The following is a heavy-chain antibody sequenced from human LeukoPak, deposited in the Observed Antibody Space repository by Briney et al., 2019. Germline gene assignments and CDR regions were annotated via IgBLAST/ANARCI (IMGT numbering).Heavy chain of an antibody. CDR3: ASLATSRIRPRRPNFDY. Sequence: PSETLSLTCAVYGGSFSGYYWSWIRQPPGKGLEWIGEINHSGSTNYNPSLKSRVTISVDTSKNQFSLKLSSVTAADTAVYYCASLATSRIRPRRPNFDYWGQGTLVTVSS. CDR1: GGSFSGYY. V-gene: IGHV4-34*01. J-gene: IGHJ4*02. CDR2: INHSGST. D-gene: IGHD2/OR15-2a*01.